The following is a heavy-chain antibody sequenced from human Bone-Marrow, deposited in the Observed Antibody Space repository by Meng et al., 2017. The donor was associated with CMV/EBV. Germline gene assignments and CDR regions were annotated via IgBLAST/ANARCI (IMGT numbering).Heavy chain of an antibody. CDR1: GGSISSYY. D-gene: IGHD6-13*01. Sequence: SETLSLTCTVSGGSISSYYWSWIRQPPGKGLEWIGYIYYSGSTNYNPSLKSRVTISVDTSKNQFSLKLSSVTAADTAVYYGARVGYYYYYGMDVWGQGTTVPVSS. CDR2: IYYSGST. CDR3: ARVGYYYYYGMDV. J-gene: IGHJ6*02. V-gene: IGHV4-59*01.